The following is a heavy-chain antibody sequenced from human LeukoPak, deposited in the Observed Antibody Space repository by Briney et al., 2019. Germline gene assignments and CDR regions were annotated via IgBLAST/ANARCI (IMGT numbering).Heavy chain of an antibody. CDR2: LSGSGRGGST. D-gene: IGHD6-13*01. J-gene: IGHJ4*02. CDR1: GFTFSSYA. CDR3: AKSLAAAGNY. V-gene: IGHV3-23*01. Sequence: GGSLRLSCAASGFTFSSYAMNWVRQAPGKGLEWVSGLSGSGRGGSTYYAASVKGRFTISRENSKNTLYLQMNSRRAEDTAVYYCAKSLAAAGNYWGQGTLVTVSS.